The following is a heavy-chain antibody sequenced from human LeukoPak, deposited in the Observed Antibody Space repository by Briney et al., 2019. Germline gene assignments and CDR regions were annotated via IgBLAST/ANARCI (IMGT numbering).Heavy chain of an antibody. Sequence: SETLSIPSTVSGGSISSYYWSWIRPPPGKGLEWIGYIYYSGSTNYNPSLKTRVTISVDTSKNQFSLKLSSVTAADTAVYYCARHSGSRTKYYYFDYLGQGSLVTVSS. D-gene: IGHD6-19*01. CDR2: IYYSGST. CDR1: GGSISSYY. V-gene: IGHV4-59*01. J-gene: IGHJ4*02. CDR3: ARHSGSRTKYYYFDY.